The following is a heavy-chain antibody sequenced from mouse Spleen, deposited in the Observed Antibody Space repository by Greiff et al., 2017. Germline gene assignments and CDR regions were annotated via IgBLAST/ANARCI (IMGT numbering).Heavy chain of an antibody. J-gene: IGHJ4*01. D-gene: IGHD2-1*01. CDR3: ARDQLWQRGWYAMDY. CDR2: INYDGSST. V-gene: IGHV5-16*01. CDR1: GFTFSDYY. Sequence: EVKVVESEGGLVQPGSSMKLSCTASGFTFSDYYMAWVRQVPEKGLEWVANINYDGSSTYYLDSLKSRFIISRDNAKNILYLQMSSLKSEDTATYYCARDQLWQRGWYAMDYWGQGTSVTVSS.